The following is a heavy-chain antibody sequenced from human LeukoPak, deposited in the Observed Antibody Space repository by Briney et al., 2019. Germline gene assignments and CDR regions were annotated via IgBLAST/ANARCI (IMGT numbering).Heavy chain of an antibody. CDR3: AREGRKSRGIDIVRKKERGYYYMDV. CDR2: IGTAGDT. Sequence: GGSLRLSCTASGFTFSSYDMHWVRQATGKGLEWVSVIGTAGDTYYSGSVKGRFTISRDNAKNSLYLQMNSLRAEDTAVYYCAREGRKSRGIDIVRKKERGYYYMDVWGKGTTVTVSS. CDR1: GFTFSSYD. J-gene: IGHJ6*03. V-gene: IGHV3-13*01. D-gene: IGHD2-15*01.